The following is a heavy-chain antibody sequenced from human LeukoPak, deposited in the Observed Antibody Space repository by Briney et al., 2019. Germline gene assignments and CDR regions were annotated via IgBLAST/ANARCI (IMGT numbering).Heavy chain of an antibody. CDR3: ANLGPPGRDHYLES. CDR1: GFTFTTYW. J-gene: IGHJ4*02. CDR2: INQVGSSK. V-gene: IGHV3-7*01. Sequence: PGGSLRLSCAASGFTFTTYWMGWVRQAPGKGPEWVANINQVGSSKYFVDSVKGRFIISRDNAKNSLYLQMNSLRDEDTAVYYCANLGPPGRDHYLESWGQGTLVTASS. D-gene: IGHD5-24*01.